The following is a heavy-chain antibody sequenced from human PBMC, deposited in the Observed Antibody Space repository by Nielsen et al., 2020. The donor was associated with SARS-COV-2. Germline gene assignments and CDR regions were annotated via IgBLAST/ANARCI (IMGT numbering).Heavy chain of an antibody. V-gene: IGHV3-30*18. CDR1: GFTFSSYG. J-gene: IGHJ4*02. Sequence: GSLRLSCAASGFTFSSYGMHWVRQAPGKGLEWVAVISYDGSNKYYADSVKGRFTISRDNSKNTLYLQMNSLRAEDTAVYYCAKVTGPTSDYWGQGTLVTVSS. CDR2: ISYDGSNK. CDR3: AKVTGPTSDY. D-gene: IGHD2-8*02.